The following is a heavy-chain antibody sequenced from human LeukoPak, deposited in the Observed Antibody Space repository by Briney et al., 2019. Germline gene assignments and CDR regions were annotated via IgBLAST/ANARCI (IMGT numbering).Heavy chain of an antibody. CDR3: VSDSSSWYYFDY. J-gene: IGHJ4*02. D-gene: IGHD6-13*01. CDR2: IYYSGST. CDR1: GGSISSSSYY. V-gene: IGHV4-39*07. Sequence: SETLSLTCTVSGGSISSSSYYWGWIRQPPGKGLEWIGSIYYSGSTYCNPSLKSRVTISVDTSKNQFSLKVSSVTAADTAVYYCVSDSSSWYYFDYWGQGTLVTVSS.